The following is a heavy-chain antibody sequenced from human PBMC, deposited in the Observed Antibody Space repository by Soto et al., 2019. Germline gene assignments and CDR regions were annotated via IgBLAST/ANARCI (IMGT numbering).Heavy chain of an antibody. D-gene: IGHD3-22*01. CDR1: GYSFSSYG. J-gene: IGHJ4*02. CDR2: ISAYNGNT. Sequence: QVQLLQSGAEVKKPGASVKVSCKASGYSFSSYGITWVRQAPGQGLEWMGWISAYNGNTNYAQKLHGRITMTADTSTSTAYMERWSLTSDDTAGYYCARVGAWGCSPDSSCFDYWGRGTLVTVSS. V-gene: IGHV1-18*01. CDR3: ARVGAWGCSPDSSCFDY.